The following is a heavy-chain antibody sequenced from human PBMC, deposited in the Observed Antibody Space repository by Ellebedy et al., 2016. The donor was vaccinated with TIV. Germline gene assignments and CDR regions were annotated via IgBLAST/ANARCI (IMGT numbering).Heavy chain of an antibody. CDR1: GYRFSSDG. CDR2: IIVSSGNT. V-gene: IGHV1-18*04. J-gene: IGHJ4*02. D-gene: IGHD3-3*01. Sequence: AASVKVSCKTSGYRFSSDGIIWARQAPGQGLEWMGWIIVSSGNTNVVHKFQDRLSLTSDPSTTTAYLGLRSLRTDDAAVYYCAKGGFGSAWSVWGQGTQVTVSS. CDR3: AKGGFGSAWSV.